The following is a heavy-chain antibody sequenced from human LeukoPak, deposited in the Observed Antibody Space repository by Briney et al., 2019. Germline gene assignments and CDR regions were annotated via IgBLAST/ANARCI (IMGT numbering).Heavy chain of an antibody. J-gene: IGHJ4*02. CDR1: GGTFSSYA. CDR2: IIPIFGTA. D-gene: IGHD3-3*01. V-gene: IGHV1-69*01. CDR3: ASGWASNYDFWSGSPTNLFDY. Sequence: SVKVSCKASGGTFSSYAISWVRQAPGQGLEWMGGIIPIFGTANYVQKFQGRVTITADESTSTAYMELSSLRSEDTAVYYCASGWASNYDFWSGSPTNLFDYWGQGTLVTVSS.